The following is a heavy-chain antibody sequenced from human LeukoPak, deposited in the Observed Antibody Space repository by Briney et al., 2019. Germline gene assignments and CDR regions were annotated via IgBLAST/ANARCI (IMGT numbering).Heavy chain of an antibody. CDR3: ASISGYTIFGVASFSL. Sequence: ASVKVACKASGHTFTSYDINWVRQATGQGLEWMGWMNPNSGNTGYAQKFQGRVTMTRNTSISTAYMELSSLRSEDTAVYYCASISGYTIFGVASFSLWGQGTLVTVSS. D-gene: IGHD3-3*01. CDR2: MNPNSGNT. CDR1: GHTFTSYD. V-gene: IGHV1-8*01. J-gene: IGHJ4*02.